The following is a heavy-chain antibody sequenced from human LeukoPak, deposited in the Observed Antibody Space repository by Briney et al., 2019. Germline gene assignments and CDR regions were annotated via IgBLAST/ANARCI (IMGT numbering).Heavy chain of an antibody. D-gene: IGHD6-19*01. J-gene: IGHJ6*02. CDR3: ARGSPVAVDYYGMDV. CDR2: INPNSGGT. V-gene: IGHV1-2*04. CDR1: GYTFTGYY. Sequence: ASVKVSCKASGYTFTGYYMHWVRQAPGQGLEWMGWINPNSGGTNYAQKFQGWVTMTRDTSISTAYMELSRLRSDDTAVYYCARGSPVAVDYYGMDVWGQGTTVTVSS.